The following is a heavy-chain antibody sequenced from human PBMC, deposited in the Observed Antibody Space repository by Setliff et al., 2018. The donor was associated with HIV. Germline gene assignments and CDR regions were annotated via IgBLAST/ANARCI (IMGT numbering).Heavy chain of an antibody. J-gene: IGHJ3*01. CDR2: INSDGTEK. CDR1: GFSFNNYY. Sequence: GSLRLPCAASGFSFNNYYMSWVRQAPGKGLEWVANINSDGTEKHYADSVKGRFTISRDNAKNSLDLEMHSLTDEDTAVYYCVRDPGGIFDAFDVWGQGTMVTVSS. D-gene: IGHD3-3*01. V-gene: IGHV3-7*01. CDR3: VRDPGGIFDAFDV.